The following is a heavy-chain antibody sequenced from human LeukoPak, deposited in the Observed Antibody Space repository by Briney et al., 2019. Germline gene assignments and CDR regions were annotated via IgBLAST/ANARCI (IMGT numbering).Heavy chain of an antibody. CDR2: IRYDGSNK. V-gene: IGHV3-30*02. J-gene: IGHJ4*02. CDR3: AKVPLRGRGIFDY. Sequence: GGSLRLSCAASGFTFSSYGMHWVRQAPGKGLEWVAFIRYDGSNKYYADSVKGRFTISRDNSKNTLYLQMNSLRAEDTAVYYCAKVPLRGRGIFDYWGQGTLVTVSS. D-gene: IGHD3-10*01. CDR1: GFTFSSYG.